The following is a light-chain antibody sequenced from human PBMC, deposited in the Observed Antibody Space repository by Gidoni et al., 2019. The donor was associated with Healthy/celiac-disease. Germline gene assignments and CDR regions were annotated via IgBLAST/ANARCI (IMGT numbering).Light chain of an antibody. J-gene: IGKJ4*01. V-gene: IGKV1-33*01. CDR3: QQYDNLPPKLT. Sequence: DIQMTQSPSSLSASVGDRVTITCQASQDISNYLNWYQQKPGKAPKLLIYDASNLETGVPSRFSGSGSGTDFTFTISSLQPVDIATYYCQQYDNLPPKLTFGGGTKVEIK. CDR1: QDISNY. CDR2: DAS.